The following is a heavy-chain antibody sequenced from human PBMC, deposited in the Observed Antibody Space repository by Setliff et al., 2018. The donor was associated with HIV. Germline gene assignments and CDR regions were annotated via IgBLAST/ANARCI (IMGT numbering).Heavy chain of an antibody. Sequence: SETLSLTCTVSGGSIGSYYWSWIRQPPGKGLEWIGYIYYSGSTNYNLSLKSRVTISVDTSKNQFSLKLSSVTAADTAVYYCARNPCSGGSCPDAFDIWGQGTMVTVSS. CDR3: ARNPCSGGSCPDAFDI. CDR1: GGSIGSYY. D-gene: IGHD2-15*01. CDR2: IYYSGST. V-gene: IGHV4-59*01. J-gene: IGHJ3*02.